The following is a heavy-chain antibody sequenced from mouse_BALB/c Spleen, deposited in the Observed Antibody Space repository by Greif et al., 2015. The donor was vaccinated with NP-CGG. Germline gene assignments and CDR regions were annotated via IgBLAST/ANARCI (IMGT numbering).Heavy chain of an antibody. CDR3: ASGGNYDYFDY. CDR1: GYTFTSYW. Sequence: VQLQQSGAELVKPGAPVKLSCKASGYTFTSYWMSWVKQRPGRGLEWIGRIDPSDSETHYNQKFKDKATLTVDKSSSTAYIQLSSLTSEDSAVYYCASGGNYDYFDYWGQGTTLTVSS. J-gene: IGHJ2*01. CDR2: IDPSDSET. D-gene: IGHD2-1*01. V-gene: IGHV1-69*02.